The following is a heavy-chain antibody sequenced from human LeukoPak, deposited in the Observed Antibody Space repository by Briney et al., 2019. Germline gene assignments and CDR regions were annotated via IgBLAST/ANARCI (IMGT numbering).Heavy chain of an antibody. J-gene: IGHJ4*02. CDR1: GFTFNDYE. CDR2: ISGSGSTI. Sequence: GGSLRLSCVVSGFTFNDYEMNWVRQASGRGLEWLSYISGSGSTIYYADSVQGRFTMSRDNAKNSLFLQMNSLRAEDTAVYFCARAGAITSAFDFWGQGTPVTVSS. V-gene: IGHV3-48*03. D-gene: IGHD2-15*01. CDR3: ARAGAITSAFDF.